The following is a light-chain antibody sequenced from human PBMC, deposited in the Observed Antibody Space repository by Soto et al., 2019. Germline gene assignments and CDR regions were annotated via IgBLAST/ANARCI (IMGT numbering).Light chain of an antibody. CDR2: EVT. Sequence: QSALTQPASVSGSPGQSITISCTGTSSDVGSYHYVSWYQQFPGEAPKLMIYEVTDRPSGVSNRFSGSKSGNTASLTISGLQAEDEAEYYCSSYTNINTRACVFGTGTKVTVL. CDR3: SSYTNINTRACV. J-gene: IGLJ1*01. CDR1: SSDVGSYHY. V-gene: IGLV2-14*01.